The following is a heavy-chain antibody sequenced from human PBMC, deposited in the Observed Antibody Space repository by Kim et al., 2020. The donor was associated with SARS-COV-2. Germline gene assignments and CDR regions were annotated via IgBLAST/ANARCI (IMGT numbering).Heavy chain of an antibody. CDR3: ASICFSTRCYCF. CDR2: INQDGSEK. J-gene: IGHJ4*02. CDR1: GFTFSNYW. Sequence: GGSLRLSCAGSGFTFSNYWMSWARQAPGKGLEWVANINQDGSEKYYVDSVKGRFTISRDNAKNSLFLQMNSLRAEDTAVYYCASICFSTRCYCFWGQGTLVTVSS. V-gene: IGHV3-7*03. D-gene: IGHD2-2*01.